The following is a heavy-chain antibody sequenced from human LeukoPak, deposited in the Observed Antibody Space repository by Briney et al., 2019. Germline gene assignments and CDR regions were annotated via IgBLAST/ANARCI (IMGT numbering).Heavy chain of an antibody. Sequence: ASVTVSCKASVYTFTCHYLNWLRQAPGQGLEWMGRINPNSGDIKYADKFQGRVIMTRDTSTSTAYMELNGLTSDDTASYYCARDMWELPSDYYYDYWGQGSLVTVSS. CDR3: ARDMWELPSDYYYDY. CDR2: INPNSGDI. V-gene: IGHV1-2*06. D-gene: IGHD1-26*01. J-gene: IGHJ4*02. CDR1: VYTFTCHY.